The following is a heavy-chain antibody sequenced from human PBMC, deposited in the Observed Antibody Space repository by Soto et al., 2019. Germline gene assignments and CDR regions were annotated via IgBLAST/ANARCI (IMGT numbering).Heavy chain of an antibody. D-gene: IGHD3-9*01. CDR2: IWYDGSNK. CDR3: ASQYYDILPGLYYYGMDV. V-gene: IGHV3-33*01. Sequence: WGSLTLSCAASGFTFFSYGIHWVRQSPCKGLEWVAGIWYDGSNKYYADSVKGRFTISRDNSKNTLHLQMNSLRADDTAVYYCASQYYDILPGLYYYGMDVWGQGTTVTVSS. J-gene: IGHJ6*02. CDR1: GFTFFSYG.